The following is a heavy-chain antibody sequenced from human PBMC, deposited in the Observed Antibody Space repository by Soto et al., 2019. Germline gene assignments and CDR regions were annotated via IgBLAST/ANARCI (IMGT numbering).Heavy chain of an antibody. V-gene: IGHV3-72*01. CDR1: GFTLSDHY. Sequence: GGSLRLSCAASGFTLSDHYMDWVRQAPGKGLEWVGRTRNKANSYTTEYAASVKGRFTISRDDSKDSLYLQMNSLRNEDTAVYFCARGSSSSRSTYYYGLDVWGQGTTVTVSS. CDR3: ARGSSSSRSTYYYGLDV. J-gene: IGHJ6*02. CDR2: TRNKANSYTT. D-gene: IGHD6-6*01.